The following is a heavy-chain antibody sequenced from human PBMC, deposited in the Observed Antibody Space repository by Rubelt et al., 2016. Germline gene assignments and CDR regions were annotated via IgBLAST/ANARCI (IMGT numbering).Heavy chain of an antibody. D-gene: IGHD5-12*01. CDR3: ARDRSGYDLDSMDV. CDR2: INPSGGST. V-gene: IGHV1-46*01. J-gene: IGHJ6*02. Sequence: RQAPGQGLEWMGIINPSGGSTSYAQKFQGRVTMTRDTSTSTVYMELSSLRSEDTVVYYCARDRSGYDLDSMDVWGQGTTVTVSS.